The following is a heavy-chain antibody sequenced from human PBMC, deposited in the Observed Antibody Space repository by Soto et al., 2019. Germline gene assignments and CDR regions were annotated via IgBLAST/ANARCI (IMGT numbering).Heavy chain of an antibody. CDR1: GGSISGYY. J-gene: IGHJ6*02. Sequence: QVHLQESGPGLVKPSETLSLTCTVSGGSISGYYWSWFRQPPGKGLEWIAYIHYSGNTKYNPSLKSRVSISKDTSKNQFSLKLSSVTAADPAVYYCARTTQGGNMEVWGQGAPVTVSS. CDR2: IHYSGNT. CDR3: ARTTQGGNMEV. D-gene: IGHD1-26*01. V-gene: IGHV4-59*01.